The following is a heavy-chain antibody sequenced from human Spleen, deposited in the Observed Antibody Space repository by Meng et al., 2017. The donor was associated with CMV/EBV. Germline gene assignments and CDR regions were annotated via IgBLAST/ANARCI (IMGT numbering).Heavy chain of an antibody. CDR3: AKIPYGGNSDDF. CDR2: IYSGASAT. Sequence: GESLKISCEASGFSFSSYAMSWVRQSPAKGLEWVSVIYSGASATQYADSVKGRFTISRDNSKNTLYLQMNSLRAEDTAVYYCAKIPYGGNSDDFWGQGTLVTVSS. J-gene: IGHJ4*02. CDR1: GFSFSSYA. V-gene: IGHV3-23*03. D-gene: IGHD4-23*01.